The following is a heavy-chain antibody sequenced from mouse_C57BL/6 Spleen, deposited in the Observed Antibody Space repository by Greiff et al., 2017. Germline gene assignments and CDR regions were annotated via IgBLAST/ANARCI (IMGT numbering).Heavy chain of an antibody. V-gene: IGHV1-4*01. Sequence: VQLQESGAELARPGASVKMSCKASGYTFTSYTMHWVKQRPGQGLEWIGYINPSSGYTKYNQKFKDKATLTADKSSSTAYMQLSSLTSEDSAVYYCARRDITTVVPLDYWGQGTTLTVSS. CDR1: GYTFTSYT. CDR2: INPSSGYT. J-gene: IGHJ2*01. CDR3: ARRDITTVVPLDY. D-gene: IGHD1-1*01.